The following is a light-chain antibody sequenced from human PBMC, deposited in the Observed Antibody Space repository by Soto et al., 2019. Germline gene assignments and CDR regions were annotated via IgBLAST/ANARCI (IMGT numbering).Light chain of an antibody. J-gene: IGLJ2*01. CDR2: RNN. CDR1: SSNIGSNY. Sequence: QSVLTQPPSASGTPGQRVTISCSGSSSNIGSNYVYWYQQLPGTAPKLLIYRNNQRPSGVPDRFSGSKSGTSASLAISGLRSEDEADYYCAAWYDSLSAHVVFGGGTTLTVL. CDR3: AAWYDSLSAHVV. V-gene: IGLV1-47*01.